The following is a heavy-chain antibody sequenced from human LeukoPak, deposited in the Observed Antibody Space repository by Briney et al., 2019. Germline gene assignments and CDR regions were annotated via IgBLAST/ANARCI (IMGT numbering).Heavy chain of an antibody. J-gene: IGHJ4*02. D-gene: IGHD6-13*01. CDR2: ISGSGASA. V-gene: IGHV3-23*01. Sequence: GGSLRLSCAASGFTFSSYAMSWVRQAPGKGLECVSAISGSGASAYYADSVKGRFTISRDNSKNTLYLQMNSLRAEDTAVYYCAKVYSSSWYVSSFRLHFDYWGQGTLVTVSS. CDR3: AKVYSSSWYVSSFRLHFDY. CDR1: GFTFSSYA.